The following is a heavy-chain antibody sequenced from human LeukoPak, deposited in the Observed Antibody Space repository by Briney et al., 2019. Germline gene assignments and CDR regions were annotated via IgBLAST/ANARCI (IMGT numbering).Heavy chain of an antibody. D-gene: IGHD5-24*01. J-gene: IGHJ4*02. V-gene: IGHV3-30*02. CDR3: AKDLGRGGYNLRTFDY. CDR2: IRYDGSNK. CDR1: GFTFSSYG. Sequence: GGSLRLSCAASGFTFSSYGMHWVRQAPGKGLEWVAFIRYDGSNKYYADSVKGRFTISRYNSKNTLYLQMNSLRAEDTAVYYYAKDLGRGGYNLRTFDYWGQGTLVTVSS.